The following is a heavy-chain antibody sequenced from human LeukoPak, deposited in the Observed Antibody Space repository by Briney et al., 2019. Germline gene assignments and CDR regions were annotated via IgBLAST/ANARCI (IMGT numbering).Heavy chain of an antibody. CDR1: GGSLSSYY. J-gene: IGHJ4*02. D-gene: IGHD2-15*01. CDR3: ARDNCSGGNCYGGLDY. CDR2: IYTSGST. Sequence: PSETLSLTCSVSGGSLSSYYWSWIRQPAGKGLEWIGRIYTSGSTNYNPSLKSRVTMSVDTSKNQFSLKLTSVTAADTAVYYCARDNCSGGNCYGGLDYWGQGTLVTVSS. V-gene: IGHV4-4*07.